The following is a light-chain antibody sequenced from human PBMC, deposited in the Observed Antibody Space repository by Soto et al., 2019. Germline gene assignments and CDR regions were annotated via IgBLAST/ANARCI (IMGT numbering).Light chain of an antibody. CDR1: QSVSSY. CDR2: DAS. Sequence: EIVLTQSPATLSLSPGERATLSCRASQSVSSYLSWYQQKPGQAPRLLIYDASNRATGIPARFSGSGSATDFTLTNSSLEPEDFAVYYCQQRSNWPPWTFGQGTKVQIK. CDR3: QQRSNWPPWT. V-gene: IGKV3-11*01. J-gene: IGKJ1*01.